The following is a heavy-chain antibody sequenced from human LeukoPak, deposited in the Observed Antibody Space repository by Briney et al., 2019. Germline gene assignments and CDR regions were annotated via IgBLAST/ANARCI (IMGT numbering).Heavy chain of an antibody. D-gene: IGHD6-19*01. J-gene: IGHJ1*01. Sequence: GSLLLSCAAAGFTFSSYAKSWGRPAPGKGLEGVSAISGSGGSPYYADSLKARFTISRDNSNNTLYLQMNTLRAEDTAVYYCAKSYSSGSIFQHWGQGTLVTVSS. CDR3: AKSYSSGSIFQH. CDR2: ISGSGGSP. V-gene: IGHV3-23*01. CDR1: GFTFSSYA.